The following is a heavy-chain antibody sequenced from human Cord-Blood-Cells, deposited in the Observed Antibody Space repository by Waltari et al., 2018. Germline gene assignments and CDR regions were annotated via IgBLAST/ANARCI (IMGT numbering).Heavy chain of an antibody. Sequence: QVQLVQSGAEVKKPGASVKVSCTASGYTFTSTRITRSRQAPGQGLEWMGWISAYNGNTNYAQKLQGRVTMTTDTSASTAYMELRSLRSDDTAVYYCARVSVGGYGDFDYWGQGTLVTVSS. J-gene: IGHJ4*02. CDR3: ARVSVGGYGDFDY. V-gene: IGHV1-18*01. CDR2: ISAYNGNT. CDR1: GYTFTSTR. D-gene: IGHD1-26*01.